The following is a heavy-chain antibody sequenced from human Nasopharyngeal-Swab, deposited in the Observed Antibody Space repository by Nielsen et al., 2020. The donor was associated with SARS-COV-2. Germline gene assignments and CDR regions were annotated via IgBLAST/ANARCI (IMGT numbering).Heavy chain of an antibody. CDR1: GWSFSGYY. J-gene: IGHJ4*02. CDR3: ARGHRSISMIVVVIATAHFSFDS. CDR2: INHSGTT. Sequence: SETLSPTCAVYGWSFSGYYWSWIRQPPGKGLEWIGEINHSGTTSYNPSLKSRVTISSDTSKNQFSLKLSSVTAADTAVYYCARGHRSISMIVVVIATAHFSFDSWGRGTLVTVTS. D-gene: IGHD3-22*01. V-gene: IGHV4-34*01.